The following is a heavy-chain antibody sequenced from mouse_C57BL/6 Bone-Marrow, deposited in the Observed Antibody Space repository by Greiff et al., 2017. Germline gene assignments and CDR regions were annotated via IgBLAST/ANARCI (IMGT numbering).Heavy chain of an antibody. V-gene: IGHV1-22*01. J-gene: IGHJ1*03. D-gene: IGHD6-5*01. Sequence: EVMLVESGPELVKPGASVKMSCKASGYTFTDYNMHWVKQSHGKSLEWIGYINPNNGGTSYNQKFKGKATLTVNKSSSTAYMELRSLTSEDSAVYYCARAYDPWYFDVWGTGTTVTVSS. CDR1: GYTFTDYN. CDR2: INPNNGGT. CDR3: ARAYDPWYFDV.